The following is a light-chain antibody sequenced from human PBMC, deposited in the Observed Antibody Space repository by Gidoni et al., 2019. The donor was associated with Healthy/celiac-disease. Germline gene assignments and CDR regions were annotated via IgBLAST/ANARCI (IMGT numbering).Light chain of an antibody. CDR1: QSGSSN. CDR2: GAS. CDR3: QQYNNWPGT. J-gene: IGKJ1*01. Sequence: EIVLTQSPATLSVSPGERATLSCSASQSGSSNLAWSQQKPGQAPRLLIYGASTRATGIPGRFSGSGSGTEFTLTISSLQSEDFAVYYCQQYNNWPGTFGQGTKVEIK. V-gene: IGKV3-15*01.